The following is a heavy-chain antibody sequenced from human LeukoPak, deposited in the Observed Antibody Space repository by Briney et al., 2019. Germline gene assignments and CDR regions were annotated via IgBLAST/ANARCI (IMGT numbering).Heavy chain of an antibody. J-gene: IGHJ4*02. V-gene: IGHV2-5*02. CDR1: RFSLSTSGVG. CDR3: AHSNVTYYDFWSGYYTPYFDY. CDR2: IYWDDDK. Sequence: SGPTLVKPTQTLTLTCTFSRFSLSTSGVGVGWIRQPPGKALEWLALIYWDDDKRYSPSLKSRLTITKDTSKNQVVLTMTNMDPVDTATYYCAHSNVTYYDFWSGYYTPYFDYWGQGTLVTVSS. D-gene: IGHD3-3*01.